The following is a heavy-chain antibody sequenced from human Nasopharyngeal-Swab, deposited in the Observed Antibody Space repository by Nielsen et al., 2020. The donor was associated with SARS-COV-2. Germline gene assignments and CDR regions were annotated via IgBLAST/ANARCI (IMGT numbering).Heavy chain of an antibody. CDR1: GGSISSYY. CDR3: ARESLHYYGSGSYYNVLDY. D-gene: IGHD3-10*01. CDR2: IYTSGST. J-gene: IGHJ4*02. V-gene: IGHV4-4*07. Sequence: GSLRLSCTVSGGSISSYYWSWIRQPAGKGLEWIGRIYTSGSTNYNPSLKSRVTMSVDTSKNQFSLKLSSVTAADTAVYYCARESLHYYGSGSYYNVLDYWGQRTLVTVSS.